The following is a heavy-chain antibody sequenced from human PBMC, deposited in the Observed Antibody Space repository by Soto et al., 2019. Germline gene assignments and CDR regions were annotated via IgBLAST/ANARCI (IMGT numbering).Heavy chain of an antibody. CDR3: AGGSGWYNAIDI. J-gene: IGHJ3*02. CDR2: ISGSGGST. CDR1: GFTFSNYA. Sequence: EVQLLESGGGLVQPGGSLRLSCAASGFTFSNYAMSWVRQAPGKGLEWVSVISGSGGSTYYADSVKGRFTISRDNSKNTLYLQMNSLRAEDTAVYYCAGGSGWYNAIDIWGQGTMVTVSS. D-gene: IGHD6-19*01. V-gene: IGHV3-23*01.